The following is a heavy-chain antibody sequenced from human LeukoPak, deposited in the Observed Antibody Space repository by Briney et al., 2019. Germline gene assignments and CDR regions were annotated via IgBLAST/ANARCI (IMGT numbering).Heavy chain of an antibody. CDR3: TRDVWSTGWFDP. CDR1: GFTFSSYW. V-gene: IGHV3-74*01. D-gene: IGHD3-9*01. Sequence: GGSLTLSCAASGFTFSSYWMHWVRQAPGKGLEWISRISSDESNTRYADSVKGRFTISRDNAKKTLYLQMNSLRADDTAVYYCTRDVWSTGWFDPWGQGTLVTVSS. CDR2: ISSDESNT. J-gene: IGHJ5*02.